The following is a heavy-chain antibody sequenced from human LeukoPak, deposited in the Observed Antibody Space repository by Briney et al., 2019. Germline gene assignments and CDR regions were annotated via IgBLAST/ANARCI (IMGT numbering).Heavy chain of an antibody. Sequence: GGSLRLSCAASGFTFSSYGMHWVRQAPGKGLEWVAFIRYDGSNKYYADFVKGRFTISRDNSKNTLYLQMNSLRAEDTAVYYCAKNRGSGSYYNGKTWGQGILVTVSS. J-gene: IGHJ5*02. CDR2: IRYDGSNK. V-gene: IGHV3-30*02. D-gene: IGHD3-10*01. CDR1: GFTFSSYG. CDR3: AKNRGSGSYYNGKT.